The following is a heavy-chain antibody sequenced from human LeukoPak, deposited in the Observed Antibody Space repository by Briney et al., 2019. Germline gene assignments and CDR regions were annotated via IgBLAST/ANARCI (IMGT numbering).Heavy chain of an antibody. D-gene: IGHD7-27*01. J-gene: IGHJ4*02. V-gene: IGHV3-23*01. Sequence: PGGSLRLSCAASGFTFSSYAMSWVRQAPGKGLEWVSAISGSGGTTYYADSVKGRFTISRDNSRNTLSLKMNSLRVEDTAVYYCARDPGDNNYWGQGTLVTVSS. CDR3: ARDPGDNNY. CDR2: ISGSGGTT. CDR1: GFTFSSYA.